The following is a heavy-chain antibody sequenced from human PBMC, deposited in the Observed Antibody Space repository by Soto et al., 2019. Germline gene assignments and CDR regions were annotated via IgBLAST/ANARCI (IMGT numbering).Heavy chain of an antibody. CDR2: IYYSGST. D-gene: IGHD4-17*01. J-gene: IGHJ4*01. CDR1: GGSISSYY. Sequence: SETLSLTCTVSGGSISSYYWSWIRQPPGKGLEWIGYIYYSGSTNYNPSLKSRVTISVDTSKNQFSLKLSSVTAADTAVYYCARLTVTAHFDYWGHGTLVTVSS. CDR3: ARLTVTAHFDY. V-gene: IGHV4-59*01.